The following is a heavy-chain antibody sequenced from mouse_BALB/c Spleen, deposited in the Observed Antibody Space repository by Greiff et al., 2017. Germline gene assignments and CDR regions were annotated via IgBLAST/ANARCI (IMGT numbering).Heavy chain of an antibody. V-gene: IGHV5-9-4*01. Sequence: DVMLVESGGGLVQPGGSLKLSCAASGFTFSSYAMSWVRQSPEKRLEWVAEISSGGSYTYYPDTVTGRFTISRDNAKNTLYLEMSSLRSEDTAMYYCARKADGYYPFDYWGQGTTLTVSS. CDR3: ARKADGYYPFDY. J-gene: IGHJ2*01. D-gene: IGHD2-3*01. CDR2: ISSGGSYT. CDR1: GFTFSSYA.